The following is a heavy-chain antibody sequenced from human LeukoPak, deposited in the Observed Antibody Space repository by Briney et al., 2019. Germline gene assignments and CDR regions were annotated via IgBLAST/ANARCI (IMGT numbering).Heavy chain of an antibody. Sequence: PSETLSLTCAVYGGPFSGYYWSWIRQPPGKGLEWIGEINHSGSTNCNPSLKSRVTISVDTSKNQFSLKLSSVTAADTAVYYCARGTYDSSGYYSYFDYWGQGTLVTVSS. V-gene: IGHV4-34*01. CDR3: ARGTYDSSGYYSYFDY. CDR1: GGPFSGYY. CDR2: INHSGST. D-gene: IGHD3-22*01. J-gene: IGHJ4*02.